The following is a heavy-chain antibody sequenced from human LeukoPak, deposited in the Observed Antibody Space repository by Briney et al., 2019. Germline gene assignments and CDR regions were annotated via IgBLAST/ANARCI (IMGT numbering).Heavy chain of an antibody. CDR3: ARDTAGFEWLRLHGFDY. Sequence: ASVKVSCKCSGYTFTCYYMHWVRQAPRQGLEWMGWINPNSGGTNYAQKFQGRVTMTRDKSINTAYMELSRLRSDDTAVYYCARDTAGFEWLRLHGFDYWGQGTLVTVSS. D-gene: IGHD5-12*01. CDR2: INPNSGGT. J-gene: IGHJ4*02. V-gene: IGHV1-2*02. CDR1: GYTFTCYY.